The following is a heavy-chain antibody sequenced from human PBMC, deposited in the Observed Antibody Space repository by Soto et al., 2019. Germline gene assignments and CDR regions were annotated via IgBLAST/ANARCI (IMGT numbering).Heavy chain of an antibody. CDR2: ITYNGRT. V-gene: IGHV4-31*03. CDR3: ARERQVGPSSGRFDP. CDR1: GDSINSDSVY. Sequence: QVHLQESGPGLVKPSQTLSLTCSVNGDSINSDSVYWSWIRQSPGKDLEYIGYITYNGRTFYNPSLKSRVTMSVDTPKNQFSLEVRSVTAADTAVYYCARERQVGPSSGRFDPWGQGTLVTVST. J-gene: IGHJ5*02.